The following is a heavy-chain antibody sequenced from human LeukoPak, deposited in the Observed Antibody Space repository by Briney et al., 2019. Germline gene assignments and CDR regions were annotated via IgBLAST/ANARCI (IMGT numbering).Heavy chain of an antibody. CDR1: GGSFSDYY. CDR3: ASCSDNCYLRYFDL. Sequence: SETLSLTCAVYGGSFSDYYWSWIRQPPGRGLEWIGEINQSRSTNYNPSLKSRVTISVDTSKNQFSLKLSSVTAADTAVYYCASCSDNCYLRYFDLWGRGTLVTVSS. V-gene: IGHV4-34*01. CDR2: INQSRST. D-gene: IGHD2-21*02. J-gene: IGHJ2*01.